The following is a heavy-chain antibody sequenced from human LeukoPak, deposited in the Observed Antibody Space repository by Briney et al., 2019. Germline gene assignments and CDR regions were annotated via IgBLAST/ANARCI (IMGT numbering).Heavy chain of an antibody. D-gene: IGHD3-10*01. CDR3: AYSTSGVSDYFYAMDV. CDR1: GFTFSSYG. CDR2: IWYDGSNK. V-gene: IGHV3-33*01. J-gene: IGHJ6*02. Sequence: PGRSLRLSCAASGFTFSSYGMHWVCQAPGKGLEWVAVIWYDGSNKYYADSVKGRFTVSRDNSKNTLYLQMNSLRAEDTAVHYCAYSTSGVSDYFYAMDVWGQGTTVTVSS.